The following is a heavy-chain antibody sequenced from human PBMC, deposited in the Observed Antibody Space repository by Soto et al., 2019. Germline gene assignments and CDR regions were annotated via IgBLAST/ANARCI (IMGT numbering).Heavy chain of an antibody. CDR3: ARDDRDSTSPTFDY. J-gene: IGHJ4*02. CDR1: GSSISSGYY. V-gene: IGHV4-38-2*02. CDR2: VYLSGVT. Sequence: SETLSLTCAVSGSSISSGYYWGWIRQSPGKGLEGIGSVYLSGVTYFNPSLKSRVTISVDTSKNQISMKLNSMTAADTAVYYCARDDRDSTSPTFDYWGQGVLVTVSS. D-gene: IGHD6-6*01.